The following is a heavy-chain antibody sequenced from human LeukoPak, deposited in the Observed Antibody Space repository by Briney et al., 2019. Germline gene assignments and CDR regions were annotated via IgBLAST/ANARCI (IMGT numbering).Heavy chain of an antibody. J-gene: IGHJ4*02. CDR3: AKGPSIAARPGPGY. V-gene: IGHV3-21*06. CDR2: ISSSSSYI. Sequence: GGSLRLSCAASGFTFSSFWISWVRQAPGKGLEWVSSISSSSSYIYYADSVKGRFTISRDNAKNSLYLQMNSLRDEDTAVYYCAKGPSIAARPGPGYWGQGTLVTVSS. CDR1: GFTFSSFW. D-gene: IGHD6-6*01.